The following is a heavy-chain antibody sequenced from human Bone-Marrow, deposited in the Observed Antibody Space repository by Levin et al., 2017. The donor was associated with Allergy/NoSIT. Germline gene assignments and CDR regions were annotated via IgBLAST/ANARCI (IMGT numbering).Heavy chain of an antibody. D-gene: IGHD1-26*01. CDR3: ASGRMQVGSRQTDY. V-gene: IGHV4-38-2*02. CDR1: NYSITSGYS. J-gene: IGHJ4*02. Sequence: SETLSLTCTVSNYSITSGYSWDWIRQPPGKGLEWVGSIYNSADTYYNPSLKSRVSISMDMSKSQLSLRLTSATAADTAVYYCASGRMQVGSRQTDYWGRGTLVTVSS. CDR2: IYNSADT.